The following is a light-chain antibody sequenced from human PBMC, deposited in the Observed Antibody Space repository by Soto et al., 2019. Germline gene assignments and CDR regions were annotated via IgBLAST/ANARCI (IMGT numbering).Light chain of an antibody. CDR3: QSYDSSLSAYV. Sequence: QSVLTQPPSVSGAPGQRVTISCNGSSSNIGAGYDVHWYQQLPGTAPKLLIYGNSNRPSGVPDRFSGSKSGTSASLAITGLQAEDEADYYCQSYDSSLSAYVFGPGTKVTVL. CDR1: SSNIGAGYD. J-gene: IGLJ1*01. V-gene: IGLV1-40*01. CDR2: GNS.